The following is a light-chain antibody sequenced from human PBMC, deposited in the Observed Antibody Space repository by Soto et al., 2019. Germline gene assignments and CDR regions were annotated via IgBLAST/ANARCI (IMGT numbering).Light chain of an antibody. CDR3: QQSKTYWT. J-gene: IGKJ1*01. CDR2: KAS. V-gene: IGKV1-5*03. Sequence: DIQMTQSPSTLSASVGDRVTITCRASQSISGWLAWYQQKPGEAPRLLIYKASSLESGVPSRFSGSGSGTEFTLTISSLQPDDFATYYCQQSKTYWTFGQGTKVEV. CDR1: QSISGW.